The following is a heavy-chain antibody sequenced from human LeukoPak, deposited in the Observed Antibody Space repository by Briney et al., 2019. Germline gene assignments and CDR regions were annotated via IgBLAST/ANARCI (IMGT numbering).Heavy chain of an antibody. CDR3: GKQSYSRSLGE. Sequence: GGSLILTRATSGFPFSDFSMSWVRQAPGKGLEWISTTNSGGTSTYYAESVKGRFTISRDNSKNTLYLQMSSLRVEDTAVYYCGKQSYSRSLGEGGPGTLVTVSS. J-gene: IGHJ4*02. CDR2: TNSGGTST. D-gene: IGHD2-21*01. CDR1: GFPFSDFS. V-gene: IGHV3-23*01.